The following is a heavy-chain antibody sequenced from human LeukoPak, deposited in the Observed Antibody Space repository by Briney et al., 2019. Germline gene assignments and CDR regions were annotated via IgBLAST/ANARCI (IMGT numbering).Heavy chain of an antibody. V-gene: IGHV4-59*02. CDR3: ARDACSGGSCYDY. J-gene: IGHJ4*02. Sequence: SETLSFTCNVSAGSENTYFWSWIRQPPGKGLEWIGYFYHSGSTNYNPSLKTRAIMSVDTSRKQFSLKLSSVTAADTAVYYCARDACSGGSCYDYWGQGTLVTVSS. CDR1: AGSENTYF. D-gene: IGHD2-15*01. CDR2: FYHSGST.